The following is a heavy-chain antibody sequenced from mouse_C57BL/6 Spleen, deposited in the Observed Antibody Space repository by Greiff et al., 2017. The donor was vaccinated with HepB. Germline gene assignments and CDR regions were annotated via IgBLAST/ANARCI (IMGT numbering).Heavy chain of an antibody. J-gene: IGHJ1*03. D-gene: IGHD2-3*01. CDR1: GYAFSSSW. CDR2: IYPGDGDT. CDR3: ARFDGDWYFDV. Sequence: VQLVESGPELVKPGASVKISCKASGYAFSSSWMNWVKQRPGKGLEWIGRIYPGDGDTNYNGKFKGKATLTADKSSSTAYMQLSSLTSEDSAVYFCARFDGDWYFDVWGTGTTVTVSS. V-gene: IGHV1-82*01.